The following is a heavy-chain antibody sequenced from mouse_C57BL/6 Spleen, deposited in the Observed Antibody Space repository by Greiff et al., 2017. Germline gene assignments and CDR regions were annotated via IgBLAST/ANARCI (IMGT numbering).Heavy chain of an antibody. J-gene: IGHJ4*01. Sequence: QVQLQQSGAELVRPGASVTLSCKASGYTFTDYEMHWVKQTPVHGLEWIGAIDPETGGTAYNQKFKGKAILTADKSSSTAYMELRSLTSENSAVYYCTRIPGYYGSSYDAMDYWGQGTSVTVSS. CDR2: IDPETGGT. CDR3: TRIPGYYGSSYDAMDY. V-gene: IGHV1-15*01. CDR1: GYTFTDYE. D-gene: IGHD1-1*01.